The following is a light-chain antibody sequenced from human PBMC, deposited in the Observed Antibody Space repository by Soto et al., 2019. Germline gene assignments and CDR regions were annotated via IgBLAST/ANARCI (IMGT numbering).Light chain of an antibody. V-gene: IGLV3-21*02. CDR3: QVWDINSDHYV. J-gene: IGLJ1*01. CDR2: DDG. Sequence: SYELTQPPSVSVAPGQTARITCGGNNIGSKSVHWYQQKPGQAPVLVVYDDGDRPSGIPERFSGSNSGNMATLAISRVEAGDEADYYCQVWDINSDHYVFGTGTKLTVL. CDR1: NIGSKS.